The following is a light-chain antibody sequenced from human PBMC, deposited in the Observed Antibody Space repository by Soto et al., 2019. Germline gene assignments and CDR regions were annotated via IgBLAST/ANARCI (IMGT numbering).Light chain of an antibody. J-gene: IGKJ1*01. CDR3: QQYNNWLRT. V-gene: IGKV3-15*01. CDR2: AAS. CDR1: QSVGSN. Sequence: EILMTQSPATLSVSPGERTTLARRASQSVGSNLAWYQQKPGQAPRLLIYAASTRASGVPARFSGSGSGTEFTLTISSLQSEDFAVYYCQQYNNWLRTFGHGTKVDI.